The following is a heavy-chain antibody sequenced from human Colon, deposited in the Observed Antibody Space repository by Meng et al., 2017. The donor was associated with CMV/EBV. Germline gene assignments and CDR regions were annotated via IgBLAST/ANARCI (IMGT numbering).Heavy chain of an antibody. CDR3: ARGRNWFNP. J-gene: IGHJ5*02. V-gene: IGHV4-59*01. CDR1: NGSITNSY. Sequence: SETLSLTCTVSNGSITNSYCSWIRQAPGKGLEWIGHMYYGGSTKYNPSLESRLSMSVDTSKNQFSLKLSSVTAADTAVYFCARGRNWFNPWGRGMLVTVFS. CDR2: MYYGGST.